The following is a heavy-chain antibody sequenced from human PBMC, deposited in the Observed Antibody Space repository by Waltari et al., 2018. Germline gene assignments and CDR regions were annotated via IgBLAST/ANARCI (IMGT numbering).Heavy chain of an antibody. CDR3: ARDLRHPSYYDFSFDT. J-gene: IGHJ5*01. D-gene: IGHD3-3*01. CDR2: IYSSGDN. CDR1: GGSITSAYFY. Sequence: QMQLQESGPGLVKPSQTLSLTCSVSGGSITSAYFYWTWIRQPAGKGLEWIGRIYSSGDNNYNPSLKTRVSISMDTSRNQFSLKLTSVTAADTAVYYCARDLRHPSYYDFSFDTWGQGALVTVSS. V-gene: IGHV4-61*02.